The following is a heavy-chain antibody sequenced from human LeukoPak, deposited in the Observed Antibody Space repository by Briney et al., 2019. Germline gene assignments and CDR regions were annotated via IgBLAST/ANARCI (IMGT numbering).Heavy chain of an antibody. CDR1: GGSFSGYY. J-gene: IGHJ6*02. CDR3: ARASGPYSYGYIRYYYGMDV. Sequence: PSETLSLTCAVYGGSFSGYYWSWIRQPPGKGLEWIGEINHSGSTNYNPSLKSRVTISVDTSKNQFSLKLSSVTAADTAVYYCARASGPYSYGYIRYYYGMDVWGQGTTVTVPS. CDR2: INHSGST. D-gene: IGHD5-18*01. V-gene: IGHV4-34*01.